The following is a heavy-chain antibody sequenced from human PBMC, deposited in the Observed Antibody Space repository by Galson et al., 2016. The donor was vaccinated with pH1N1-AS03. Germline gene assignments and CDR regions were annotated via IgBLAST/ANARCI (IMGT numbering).Heavy chain of an antibody. Sequence: SLRLSCAASGFTFSNYGMHWVRQAPGKGLEWVAVIWYDGSYKNYADSVKGRFTISRDNSKNTLYLQMNTLRAEDTAVYHCARQFCSGESCRLDYWGQGTLVTVSS. CDR1: GFTFSNYG. V-gene: IGHV3-33*01. CDR2: IWYDGSYK. J-gene: IGHJ4*02. CDR3: ARQFCSGESCRLDY. D-gene: IGHD2-15*01.